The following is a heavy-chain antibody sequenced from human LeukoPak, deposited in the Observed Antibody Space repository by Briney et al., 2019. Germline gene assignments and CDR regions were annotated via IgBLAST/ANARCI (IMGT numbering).Heavy chain of an antibody. V-gene: IGHV3-48*02. D-gene: IGHD3-10*01. CDR2: ISSDSRTI. J-gene: IGHJ4*02. CDR3: ARYGSGTSYITNYFDY. CDR1: GFTLSTYW. Sequence: GGSLRLSCAASGFTLSTYWMNWVRQAPGKGLEWVSYISSDSRTIYYADSVKGRFTISRDNAKNSLYLQMKSLRDEDTAVYYCARYGSGTSYITNYFDYWGQGTLVTVSS.